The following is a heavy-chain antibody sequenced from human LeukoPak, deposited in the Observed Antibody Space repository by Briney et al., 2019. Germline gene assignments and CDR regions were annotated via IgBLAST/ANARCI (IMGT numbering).Heavy chain of an antibody. CDR2: IYSGGST. V-gene: IGHV3-53*01. CDR3: ARARESYYDSSGYCLNY. Sequence: GGSLRLSCAASGFTFSSYGMHWVRQAPGKGLEWVSVIYSGGSTYYADSVKGRFTISRDNSKNTLYLQMNSLRAEDTAVYYCARARESYYDSSGYCLNYWGQGTLVTVSS. CDR1: GFTFSSYG. D-gene: IGHD3-22*01. J-gene: IGHJ4*02.